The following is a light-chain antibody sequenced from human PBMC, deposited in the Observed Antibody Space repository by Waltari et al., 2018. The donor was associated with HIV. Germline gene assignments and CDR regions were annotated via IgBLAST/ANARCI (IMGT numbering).Light chain of an antibody. CDR1: QSITGQ. J-gene: IGKJ1*01. V-gene: IGKV1-39*01. CDR3: QQTYNNPPT. CDR2: AAS. Sequence: SVGDRVTITCRASQSITGQLIWYQQKPGKAPKLLIYAASSLESGVPSRFSGSGSGTDFTLTINSLQPEDFATYYCQQTYNNPPTFGQGTKMEI.